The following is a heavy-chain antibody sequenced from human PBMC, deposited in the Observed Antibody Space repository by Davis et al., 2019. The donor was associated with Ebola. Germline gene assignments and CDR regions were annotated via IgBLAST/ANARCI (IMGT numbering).Heavy chain of an antibody. CDR1: GGSISSYY. CDR2: IYYSGST. J-gene: IGHJ4*02. V-gene: IGHV4-59*12. Sequence: SETLSLTCTVSGGSISSYYWSWIRQPPGKGLEWIGYIYYSGSTYYNPSLKSRVTISVDTSKNQFSLKLSSVTAADTAVYYCARVAAGGEGYWGQGTLVTVSS. D-gene: IGHD3-16*01. CDR3: ARVAAGGEGY.